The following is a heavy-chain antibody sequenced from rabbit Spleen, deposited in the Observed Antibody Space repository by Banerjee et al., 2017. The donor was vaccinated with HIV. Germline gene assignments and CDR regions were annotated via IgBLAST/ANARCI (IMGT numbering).Heavy chain of an antibody. D-gene: IGHD1-1*01. V-gene: IGHV1S40*01. CDR2: IYTGSSGST. CDR1: GVSFSSGYD. CDR3: ARDLTGVIGWNFGW. Sequence: QQLVESGGGLVKPGASLTLTCKASGVSFSSGYDMCWVRQAPGKGLEWIACIYTGSSGSTYYESWAKGRLTISKTSSTTVTLQMTSLTAADTATYFCARDLTGVIGWNFGWWGPGTLVTVS. J-gene: IGHJ4*01.